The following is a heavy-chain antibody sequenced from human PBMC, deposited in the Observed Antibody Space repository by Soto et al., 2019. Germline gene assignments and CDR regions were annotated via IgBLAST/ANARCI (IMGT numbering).Heavy chain of an antibody. CDR2: ISRDGSTM. V-gene: IGHV3-30*03. Sequence: QVQLVESGGGVVQPGRSLRLSCAASGVTLSNFGMHWVRQAPGKGLEWVAVISRDGSTMFYADSVKGRFTISRDSSRNTLYLQMNSLRAEDTAVYHCVGEVASGYWGQGTLVNVSS. D-gene: IGHD2-21*01. CDR3: VGEVASGY. CDR1: GVTLSNFG. J-gene: IGHJ4*02.